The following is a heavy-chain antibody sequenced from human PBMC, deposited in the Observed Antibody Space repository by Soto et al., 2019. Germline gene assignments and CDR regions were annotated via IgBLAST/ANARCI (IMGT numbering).Heavy chain of an antibody. V-gene: IGHV4-34*01. CDR1: GGSFSGYY. D-gene: IGHD2-15*01. CDR3: ARVGYCSGGSCLPSYYYYYGMDV. Sequence: SETLSLTCAVYGGSFSGYYWSWIRQPPGKGLEWIGEINHSGSTNYNPSLKSRVTISVDTSKNQFSLKLSSVTAADTAVYYCARVGYCSGGSCLPSYYYYYGMDVWGQGTTVTVSS. CDR2: INHSGST. J-gene: IGHJ6*02.